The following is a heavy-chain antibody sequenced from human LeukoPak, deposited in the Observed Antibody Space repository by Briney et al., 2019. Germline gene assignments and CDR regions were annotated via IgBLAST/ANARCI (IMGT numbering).Heavy chain of an antibody. Sequence: GGSLRLSCATSGFTFSIYGMSWVRQAPGKGVEWVSAISGSGGSTYYADSVKGRFTISRDNSKNTLYLQMNSLRAEDTAVYYCAKDRLVTADYFDYWGQGTLVTVSS. CDR3: AKDRLVTADYFDY. CDR2: ISGSGGST. V-gene: IGHV3-23*01. CDR1: GFTFSIYG. D-gene: IGHD2-21*02. J-gene: IGHJ4*02.